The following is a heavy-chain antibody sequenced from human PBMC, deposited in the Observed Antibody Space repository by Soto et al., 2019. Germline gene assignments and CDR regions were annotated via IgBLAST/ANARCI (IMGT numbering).Heavy chain of an antibody. Sequence: EVQLVESGGGLVQPGRSLRLSCAASGFTFDDYAMHWVRQTPGKGLEWVSGITWNSGTIGYADSVKGRFTISRDNGNNSLYLQMNRLSSEDTALYYCAKDHYGSEVYGMDVWGQGTTVTVSS. D-gene: IGHD3-10*01. CDR3: AKDHYGSEVYGMDV. V-gene: IGHV3-9*01. CDR2: ITWNSGTI. J-gene: IGHJ6*02. CDR1: GFTFDDYA.